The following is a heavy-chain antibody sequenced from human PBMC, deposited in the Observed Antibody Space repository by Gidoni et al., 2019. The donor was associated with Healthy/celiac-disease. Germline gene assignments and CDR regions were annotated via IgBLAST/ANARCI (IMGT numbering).Heavy chain of an antibody. Sequence: QLQLQESGPGLVKPSETLSLTCTVSGGSISSSSYYWGWIRQPPGKGLEWLGSSYYSGSTYYNPALKSRVTISVDTSKNQFSLKLSSVTAADTAVYYCASLAGPGAFDIWGQGTMVTVSS. CDR1: GGSISSSSYY. CDR3: ASLAGPGAFDI. J-gene: IGHJ3*02. D-gene: IGHD6-19*01. V-gene: IGHV4-39*01. CDR2: SYYSGST.